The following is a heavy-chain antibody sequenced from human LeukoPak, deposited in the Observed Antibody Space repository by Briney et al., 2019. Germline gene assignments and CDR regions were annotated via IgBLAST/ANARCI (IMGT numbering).Heavy chain of an antibody. CDR1: GFTSSSYW. CDR2: INSDGSST. Sequence: QPGGSLRLSCAASGFTSSSYWMHWVRQAPGKGLVWVSLINSDGSSTSYADSVKGRFTISRDNAKNTLYVEINSLRAEDTAVYYCVRDKYYGLDYWGQGTLVTVSS. CDR3: VRDKYYGLDY. D-gene: IGHD3-10*01. V-gene: IGHV3-74*01. J-gene: IGHJ4*02.